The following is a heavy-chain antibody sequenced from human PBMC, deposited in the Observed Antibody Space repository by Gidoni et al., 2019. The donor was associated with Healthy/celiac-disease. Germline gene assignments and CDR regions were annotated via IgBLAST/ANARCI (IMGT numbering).Heavy chain of an antibody. J-gene: IGHJ4*02. V-gene: IGHV4-34*01. CDR1: GGSFSGYY. CDR2: INHSGST. Sequence: QVQLQQWGAGLLKPSETLSLTCAVYGGSFSGYYWSWIRQPPGKGLEWIGEINHSGSTTYNPSLKSRVTISVDTSKNQFSLKLSSVTAADTAVYYCARGRVVEMATISLLDYWGQGTLVTVSS. D-gene: IGHD2-21*01. CDR3: ARGRVVEMATISLLDY.